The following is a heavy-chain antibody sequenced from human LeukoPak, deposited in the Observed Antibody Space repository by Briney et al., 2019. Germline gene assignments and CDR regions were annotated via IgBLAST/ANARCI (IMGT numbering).Heavy chain of an antibody. CDR1: GFTFSSYA. CDR3: ARDRGTAMASTLIFDY. V-gene: IGHV3-30-3*01. D-gene: IGHD5-18*01. J-gene: IGHJ4*02. Sequence: GGSLRLSCAASGFTFSSYAMHWVRQAPGKGLEWVAVISYDGSNKYYADSVKGRFTISRDNSKNTLYLQMNSLRAEDTAVYYCARDRGTAMASTLIFDYWGQGTLVTVSS. CDR2: ISYDGSNK.